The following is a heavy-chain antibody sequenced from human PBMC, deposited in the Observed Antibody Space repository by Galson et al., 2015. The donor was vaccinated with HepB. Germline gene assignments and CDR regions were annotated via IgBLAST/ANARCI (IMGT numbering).Heavy chain of an antibody. Sequence: SVKVSCKASGGTFSSYAISWVRQAPGQGLEWMGGIIPIFGTANYAQKFQGRVTITADKSTSTAYMELSSLRSEDTAVYYCARDLDAGALRFLEWSPSYGMDVWGQGTTVTVSS. CDR1: GGTFSSYA. V-gene: IGHV1-69*06. CDR2: IIPIFGTA. D-gene: IGHD3-3*01. CDR3: ARDLDAGALRFLEWSPSYGMDV. J-gene: IGHJ6*02.